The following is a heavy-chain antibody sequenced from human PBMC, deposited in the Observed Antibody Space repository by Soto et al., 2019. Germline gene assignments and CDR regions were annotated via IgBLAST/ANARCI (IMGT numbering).Heavy chain of an antibody. CDR1: GGPFSSYA. Sequence: SVEVFCRASGGPFSSYAISLVRQAPGQGLEWMGRTIPIFGTANYAQKFQGRVTITADKSTSTAYMELSSLRSEDTAVYYCASVVTTVLNYYYHYGMDVWGQGTTVTVSS. J-gene: IGHJ6*02. CDR2: TIPIFGTA. D-gene: IGHD4-17*01. CDR3: ASVVTTVLNYYYHYGMDV. V-gene: IGHV1-69*06.